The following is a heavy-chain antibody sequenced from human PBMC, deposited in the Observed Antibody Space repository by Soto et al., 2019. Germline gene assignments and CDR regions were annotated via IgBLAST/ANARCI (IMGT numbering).Heavy chain of an antibody. J-gene: IGHJ4*02. D-gene: IGHD2-15*01. Sequence: QVQLQESGPGLLEPLETLSLTCSVSGVSLNSGHYYWVWVRQSPGKGLAWIASVYYDESTYYNPSLKSRVTISIDKPRIQFSLTLKSVTAADTAVYYCGKVLIGATRHADVDSWGQGARVTVCS. CDR3: GKVLIGATRHADVDS. V-gene: IGHV4-39*01. CDR1: GVSLNSGHYY. CDR2: VYYDEST.